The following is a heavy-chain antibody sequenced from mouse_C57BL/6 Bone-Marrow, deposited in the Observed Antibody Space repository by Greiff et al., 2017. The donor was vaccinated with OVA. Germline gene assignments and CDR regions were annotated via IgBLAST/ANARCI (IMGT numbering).Heavy chain of an antibody. D-gene: IGHD2-3*01. Sequence: VKLMESGPGLVAPSQSLSITCTVSGFSFTSYAISWVRQPPGKGLEWLGVIWTGGGTNYNSALKSRLSISKDNSKSQVFLKMNSLQTDDTARYYCALYDGYSDYWGQGTTLTVSS. CDR3: ALYDGYSDY. V-gene: IGHV2-9-1*01. CDR2: IWTGGGT. J-gene: IGHJ2*01. CDR1: GFSFTSYA.